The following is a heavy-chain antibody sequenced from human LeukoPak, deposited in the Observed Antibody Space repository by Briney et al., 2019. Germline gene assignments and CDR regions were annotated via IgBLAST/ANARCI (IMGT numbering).Heavy chain of an antibody. J-gene: IGHJ3*02. CDR2: ISWNSGSI. CDR3: AKDMTYGDYGGGAFDI. Sequence: GRSLRLSCAASGFTFDDYAMHWVRQAPGKGLEWVSGISWNSGSIGYADSVKGRFTISRDNAKNSLYLQMNSLRAEDTALYYCAKDMTYGDYGGGAFDIWGQGTMVTVSS. CDR1: GFTFDDYA. V-gene: IGHV3-9*01. D-gene: IGHD4-17*01.